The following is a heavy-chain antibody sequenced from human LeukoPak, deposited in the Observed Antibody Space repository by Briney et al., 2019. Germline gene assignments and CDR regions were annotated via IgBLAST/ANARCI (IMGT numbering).Heavy chain of an antibody. V-gene: IGHV3-23*01. CDR3: AKDNQYSGYDGRDY. CDR2: ISGSGGST. CDR1: GFTFSNAW. D-gene: IGHD5-12*01. Sequence: QAGGSLRLSCAASGFTFSNAWMSWVRQAPGKGLEWVSAISGSGGSTYYADSVKGRFTISRDDSKNTLYLQMNSLRADDTAIYYCAKDNQYSGYDGRDYWGQGSLVIVSS. J-gene: IGHJ4*02.